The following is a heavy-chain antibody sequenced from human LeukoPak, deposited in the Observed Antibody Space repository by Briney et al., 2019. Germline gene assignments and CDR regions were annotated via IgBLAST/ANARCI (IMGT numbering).Heavy chain of an antibody. V-gene: IGHV1-69*13. CDR3: VKSFSPGVPGGFQH. D-gene: IGHD2/OR15-2a*01. CDR2: IIPIFGTA. Sequence: SVKVSCKASGGTFSSYAISWVRQAPGQGLEWMGGIIPIFGTANYAQKFQGRVTITADESTSTAYMELSSLRSEDTAVYYCVKSFSPGVPGGFQHWGQGTLVTVSS. J-gene: IGHJ1*01. CDR1: GGTFSSYA.